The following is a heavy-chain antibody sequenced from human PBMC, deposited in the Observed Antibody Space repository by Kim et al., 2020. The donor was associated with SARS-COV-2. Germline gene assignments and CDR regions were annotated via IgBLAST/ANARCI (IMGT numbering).Heavy chain of an antibody. D-gene: IGHD2-2*01. Sequence: GKDLEWIGYLYYSGSTNYNPSLKSRVTISVDTSKNQFSLKLSFVTAADTAMYYCVRLGCSATSCTTFDYWGQGTLVTVSS. V-gene: IGHV4-59*08. CDR2: LYYSGST. CDR3: VRLGCSATSCTTFDY. J-gene: IGHJ4*02.